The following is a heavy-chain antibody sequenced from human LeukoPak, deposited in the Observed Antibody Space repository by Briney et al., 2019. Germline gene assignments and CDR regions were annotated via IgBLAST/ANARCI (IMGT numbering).Heavy chain of an antibody. CDR1: GSIFSSYW. Sequence: PGAALQISSEGAGSIFSSYWIGGGRRLAGKGEGGRGIIYTGHSYPRYSPSFQGQVTLSPDKSISTAYLQWSSLNASDTAMYYCARQQRVATITGKYDAFDIWGQGTMVTVSS. CDR2: IYTGHSYP. V-gene: IGHV5-51*01. CDR3: ARQQRVATITGKYDAFDI. J-gene: IGHJ3*02. D-gene: IGHD5-12*01.